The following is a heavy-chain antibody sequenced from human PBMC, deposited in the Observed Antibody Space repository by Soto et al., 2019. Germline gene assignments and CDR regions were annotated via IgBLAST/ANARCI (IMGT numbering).Heavy chain of an antibody. CDR2: MYHSGGT. V-gene: IGHV4-4*02. Sequence: SETLSLTCTVSGGSINNNNWWSWVRQPPGKGLEWIGEMYHSGGTNYNPALRSRVTISVDKSKNQFSLKVSSVTAADTAVYYCARVWGAALFAFHYYMDVWGKGTTVTVSS. CDR1: GGSINNNNW. J-gene: IGHJ6*03. D-gene: IGHD6-6*01. CDR3: ARVWGAALFAFHYYMDV.